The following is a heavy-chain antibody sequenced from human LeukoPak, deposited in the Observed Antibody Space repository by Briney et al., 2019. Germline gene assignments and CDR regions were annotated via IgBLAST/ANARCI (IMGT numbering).Heavy chain of an antibody. J-gene: IGHJ4*01. CDR3: AKESSGSYSLDY. CDR1: GFTFRSYE. Sequence: PGGSLRLSCAAFGFTFRSYEMNWVRQAPGRGREWVSYISICGSTIYYADSVKGRFPISRDNANNSLYLPMNSLRTEDTALYYCAKESSGSYSLDYWGQEPWSPSPQ. CDR2: ISICGSTI. V-gene: IGHV3-48*03. D-gene: IGHD1-26*01.